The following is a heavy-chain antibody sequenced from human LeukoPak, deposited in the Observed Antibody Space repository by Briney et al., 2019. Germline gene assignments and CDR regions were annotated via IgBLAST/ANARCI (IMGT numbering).Heavy chain of an antibody. Sequence: GGSLRLSCAASGFTFSDYYMTWIRQAPGKGLEWVSYISSSSSYTNYADSVKGRFTISRDNAKHSLYLQMNSLRAEDTAVYYCARDFRYCDSTSCYEFDYWGQGTLVTVS. J-gene: IGHJ4*02. V-gene: IGHV3-11*06. CDR1: GFTFSDYY. CDR3: ARDFRYCDSTSCYEFDY. CDR2: ISSSSSYT. D-gene: IGHD2-2*01.